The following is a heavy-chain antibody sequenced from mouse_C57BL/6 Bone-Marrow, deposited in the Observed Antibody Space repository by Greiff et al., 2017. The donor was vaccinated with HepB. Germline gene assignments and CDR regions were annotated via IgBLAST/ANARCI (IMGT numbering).Heavy chain of an antibody. Sequence: GGGLVQPKGSLKLSCAASGFSFNTYAMNWVRQAPGKGLEWVARIRSKSNNYATYYADSVKDRFTISRDDSESMLYLQMNNLKTEDTAMYYCVRGGSGYEGFAYWGQGTLVTVSA. CDR3: VRGGSGYEGFAY. CDR2: IRSKSNNYAT. J-gene: IGHJ3*01. V-gene: IGHV10-1*01. D-gene: IGHD3-2*02. CDR1: GFSFNTYA.